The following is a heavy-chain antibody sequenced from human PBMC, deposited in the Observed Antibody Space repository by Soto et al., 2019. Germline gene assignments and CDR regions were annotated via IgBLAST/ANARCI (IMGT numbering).Heavy chain of an antibody. D-gene: IGHD3-10*01. Sequence: SLILSCAASGFTFYDYAMHWVRQAPGKGLEWVSGISWNSGSIGYADSVKGRFTISRDNAKNSLYLQMNSLRAEDTALYYCAKLIDGSGSYRYYYYMDVWGKGTTVTVSS. V-gene: IGHV3-9*01. CDR1: GFTFYDYA. CDR2: ISWNSGSI. J-gene: IGHJ6*03. CDR3: AKLIDGSGSYRYYYYMDV.